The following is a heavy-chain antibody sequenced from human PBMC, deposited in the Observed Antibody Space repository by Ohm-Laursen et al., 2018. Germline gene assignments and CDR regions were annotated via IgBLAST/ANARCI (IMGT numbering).Heavy chain of an antibody. D-gene: IGHD6-6*01. CDR2: IRQDGNEK. CDR1: GFTFSSYW. J-gene: IGHJ4*02. CDR3: AKISLGWGYSSSSGVGDY. V-gene: IGHV3-7*03. Sequence: GSLRPSCAASGFTFSSYWMTWVRQPPGKGLEWVANIRQDGNEKHYVDSVKGRFTVSRDNSKNTLYLQMNSLRAEDTAVYYCAKISLGWGYSSSSGVGDYWGQGTLVTVSS.